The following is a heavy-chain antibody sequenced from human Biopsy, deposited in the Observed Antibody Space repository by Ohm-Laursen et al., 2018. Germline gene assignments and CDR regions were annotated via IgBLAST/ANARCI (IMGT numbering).Heavy chain of an antibody. CDR2: ISNRGST. D-gene: IGHD3-3*01. J-gene: IGHJ3*01. Sequence: PPGTLSLTCPVSGGSISSDYWSWIRQSPGEGLEWIGYISNRGSTNYNPSLRGRVTISVDTSKNQFSLKLSSLTAADTAVFFCARLYRLDDYWNDDPPDAFDVWGQGTVVTVSS. CDR3: ARLYRLDDYWNDDPPDAFDV. V-gene: IGHV4-59*01. CDR1: GGSISSDY.